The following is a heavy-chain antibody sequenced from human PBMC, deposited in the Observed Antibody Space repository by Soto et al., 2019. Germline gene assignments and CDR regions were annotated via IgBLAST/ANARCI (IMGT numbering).Heavy chain of an antibody. CDR2: IYWDDDK. Sequence: QITLKESGPTVVKPTQTLTLTCTFSGFSLITSGEGVAWIRQPPGKALEWLAVIYWDDDKRYSPALKSRLTITRDTSQDQVILTMTNMDPVDTATYYCAHRRVDNWFDPWGQGTLVTVSS. D-gene: IGHD2-21*01. CDR1: GFSLITSGEG. V-gene: IGHV2-5*02. J-gene: IGHJ5*02. CDR3: AHRRVDNWFDP.